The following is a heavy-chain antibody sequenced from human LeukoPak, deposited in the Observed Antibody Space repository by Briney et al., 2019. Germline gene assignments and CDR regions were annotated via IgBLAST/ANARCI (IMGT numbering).Heavy chain of an antibody. CDR3: ARDLRTPSDTNIAIDY. CDR2: INNDGRSA. CDR1: GFTFSSYW. D-gene: IGHD4-23*01. J-gene: IGHJ4*02. Sequence: GGSLRLSCAASGFTFSSYWMHWVRQGPGKGLVWVSRINNDGRSANYADSVKGRFTISRDNAKNTLYLQMNSLRAEDTAVYYCARDLRTPSDTNIAIDYWGQGTLVTVST. V-gene: IGHV3-74*01.